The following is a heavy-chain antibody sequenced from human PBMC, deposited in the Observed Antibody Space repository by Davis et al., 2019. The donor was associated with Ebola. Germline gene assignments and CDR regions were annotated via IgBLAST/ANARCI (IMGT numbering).Heavy chain of an antibody. CDR1: GDSISRTSYY. J-gene: IGHJ3*01. Sequence: MPSETLSLTCTVSGDSISRTSYYWAWIRQPPGKGLEYIGSIYSSGSTFYSPSLESRVTVSVDTSNNQFSLRLSAVTAADTAVYYCARNLVTGLSFDALDFWGQGTLFTVSS. CDR2: IYSSGST. CDR3: ARNLVTGLSFDALDF. V-gene: IGHV4-39*07. D-gene: IGHD2-21*02.